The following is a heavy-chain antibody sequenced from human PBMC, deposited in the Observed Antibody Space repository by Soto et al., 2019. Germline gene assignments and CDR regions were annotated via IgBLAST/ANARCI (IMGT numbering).Heavy chain of an antibody. Sequence: EVQLVESGGGLVQPGGSLRLSCAASGFTFSTYNMNWVRQPPGKGLEWLSYISSDSRTIYYADSVKGRFTISRDNAKNSLYLQMNSLRAEDTAVYYCTRTSLLDSWGQGTLVTVSS. CDR2: ISSDSRTI. V-gene: IGHV3-48*01. CDR3: TRTSLLDS. J-gene: IGHJ5*01. D-gene: IGHD2-2*01. CDR1: GFTFSTYN.